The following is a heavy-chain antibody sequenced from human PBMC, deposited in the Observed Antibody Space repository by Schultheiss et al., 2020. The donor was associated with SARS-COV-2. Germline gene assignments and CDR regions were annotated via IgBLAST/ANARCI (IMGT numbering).Heavy chain of an antibody. V-gene: IGHV4-34*01. CDR2: INHSGST. D-gene: IGHD2-15*01. Sequence: ETLSLTCAVYGGSFSGYYWSWIRQPPGKGLEWIGEINHSGSTNYNPSLKSRVTISVDTSKNQFSLKLSSVTAADTAVYYCAVTLRADRSGSAEYFQHWGQGTLVTVSS. CDR1: GGSFSGYY. CDR3: AVTLRADRSGSAEYFQH. J-gene: IGHJ1*01.